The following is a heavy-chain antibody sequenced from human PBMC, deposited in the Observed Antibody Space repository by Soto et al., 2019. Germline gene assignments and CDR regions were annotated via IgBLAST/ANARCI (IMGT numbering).Heavy chain of an antibody. Sequence: PSETLSLTCTVSGGSVSRGSYYWSWIRHPPGKGLEWLGYISYSGTSNYSPSLRGRLTISVDTSKNQFSLKLSSVTAADTAVYYCARDQSGSRWPLPFDYWGQGTLVTVSS. CDR1: GGSVSRGSYY. J-gene: IGHJ4*02. CDR2: ISYSGTS. D-gene: IGHD6-13*01. CDR3: ARDQSGSRWPLPFDY. V-gene: IGHV4-61*01.